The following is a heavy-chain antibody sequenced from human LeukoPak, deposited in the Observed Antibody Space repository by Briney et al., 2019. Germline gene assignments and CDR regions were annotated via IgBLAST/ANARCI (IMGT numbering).Heavy chain of an antibody. D-gene: IGHD6-13*01. J-gene: IGHJ4*02. CDR1: GFTFSSYA. CDR2: ISGSGGST. V-gene: IGHV3-23*01. CDR3: AKARKWQQLVLYYFDY. Sequence: GGSLRLSCAASGFTFSSYAVSWVRQAPGKGLEWVSAISGSGGSTYYADSVKDRFTISRDNSKNTLYLQMNSLRAEDTAVYYCAKARKWQQLVLYYFDYWGQGTLVTVSS.